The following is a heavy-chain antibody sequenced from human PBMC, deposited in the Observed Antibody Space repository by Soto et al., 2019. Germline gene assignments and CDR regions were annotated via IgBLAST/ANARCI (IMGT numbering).Heavy chain of an antibody. Sequence: GGSLRLSCAASGFTFSSYAMSWVRQAPGKGLEWVSAISGSGGSTYYADSVKGRFTISRDNSKNTLYLQMNSLRAEDTAVYYCAKWRGGLVVGISGAFDIWGQGTMVTVSS. CDR2: ISGSGGST. CDR3: AKWRGGLVVGISGAFDI. CDR1: GFTFSSYA. D-gene: IGHD3-22*01. J-gene: IGHJ3*02. V-gene: IGHV3-23*01.